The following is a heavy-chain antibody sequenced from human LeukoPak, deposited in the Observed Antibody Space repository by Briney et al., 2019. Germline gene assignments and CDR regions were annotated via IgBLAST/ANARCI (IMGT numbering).Heavy chain of an antibody. CDR2: INTDASSI. D-gene: IGHD2-2*01. J-gene: IGHJ4*02. V-gene: IGHV3-74*01. CDR1: GFTFNNYW. CDR3: VRGCSSVTCSSDF. Sequence: GGSLRLSCAASGFTFNNYWMHWVRQAPGKGLVWVSRINTDASSISYGDSVKGRFTISRDNAKNTLYLQMNSLRVEDTAVYYCVRGCSSVTCSSDFWGQGTLVTVSS.